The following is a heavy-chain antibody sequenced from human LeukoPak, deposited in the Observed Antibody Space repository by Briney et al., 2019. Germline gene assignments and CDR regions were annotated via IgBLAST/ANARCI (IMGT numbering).Heavy chain of an antibody. J-gene: IGHJ4*02. Sequence: GGSLRLSCAASGFTVSSNSMTSVRQAPGKGLERVSVIYSGGSTYSADSVKGRFTISRDNSKNTLYLQMNSLRAEDTAVYYCARLEFRYFDYWGQGTLGTVSS. CDR3: ARLEFRYFDY. D-gene: IGHD3-3*01. CDR1: GFTVSSNS. CDR2: IYSGGST. V-gene: IGHV3-53*01.